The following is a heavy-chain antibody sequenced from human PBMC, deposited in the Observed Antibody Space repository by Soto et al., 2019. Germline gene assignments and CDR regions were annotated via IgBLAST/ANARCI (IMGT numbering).Heavy chain of an antibody. CDR2: INHSGST. V-gene: IGHV4-34*01. CDR1: GGSFSGYY. CDR3: ARTRTIFGVVISYYGMDV. Sequence: ETLSLTCAVYGGSFSGYYWSWIRQPPGKGLEWIGEINHSGSTNYNPSLKSRVTISVDTSKNQFSLKLSSVTAADTAVYYCARTRTIFGVVISYYGMDVWGQGTTVTVSS. J-gene: IGHJ6*02. D-gene: IGHD3-3*01.